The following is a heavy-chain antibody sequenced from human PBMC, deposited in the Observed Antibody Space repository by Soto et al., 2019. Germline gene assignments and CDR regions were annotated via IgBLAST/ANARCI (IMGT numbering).Heavy chain of an antibody. D-gene: IGHD1-20*01. V-gene: IGHV4-31*03. CDR1: GGSISSGGYY. CDR3: ARGWSITGCDY. Sequence: TLSLTCTVSGGSISSGGYYWSWIRQHPGKGLEWIGYIYYSGSTYYNPSLKSRVTISVDTSKNQFSLKLSSVTAADTAVYYCARGWSITGCDYWGQGTLVTVSS. J-gene: IGHJ4*02. CDR2: IYYSGST.